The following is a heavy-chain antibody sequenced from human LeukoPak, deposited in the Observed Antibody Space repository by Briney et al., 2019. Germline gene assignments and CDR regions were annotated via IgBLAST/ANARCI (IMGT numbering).Heavy chain of an antibody. CDR3: TRDPRRLDY. V-gene: IGHV3-30*03. CDR2: ISYDGSNK. Sequence: PGGSLRLSCAASGFTFSNYNMNWVRQAPGKGLEWVAVISYDGSNKYYADSVKGRFTISRDNAKNSLYLQMNSLRAEDTAVYYCTRDPRRLDYWGQGTLVTVSS. J-gene: IGHJ4*02. CDR1: GFTFSNYN.